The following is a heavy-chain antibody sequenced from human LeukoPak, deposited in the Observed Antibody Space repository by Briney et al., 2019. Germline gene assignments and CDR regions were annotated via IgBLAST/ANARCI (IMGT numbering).Heavy chain of an antibody. V-gene: IGHV3-23*01. CDR2: IVGSGGST. CDR3: AKWRDYDILTGYYDSDY. Sequence: HSGGSLRLSCAASGFTFSNYAMSWVRQAPGKGREWVSAIVGSGGSTYYADSVKGRFTISRDNPKNTLYLQMNSLRAEDTAVYYCAKWRDYDILTGYYDSDYWGQGTLVTVSS. J-gene: IGHJ4*02. D-gene: IGHD3-9*01. CDR1: GFTFSNYA.